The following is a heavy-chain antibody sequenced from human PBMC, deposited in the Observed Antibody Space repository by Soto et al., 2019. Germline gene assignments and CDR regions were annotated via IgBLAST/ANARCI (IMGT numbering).Heavy chain of an antibody. CDR2: IFWDDDK. V-gene: IGHV2-5*02. J-gene: IGHJ4*02. CDR1: GFSLTTPGVG. CDR3: APSTAYRIFDC. Sequence: QITLKESGPTLVKPTQTLTLTCTFSGFSLTTPGVGVGWARQPPGKALEWLALIFWDDDKRYSPSLKSRLTITKDTSKNQAVLTMTNMDPVGTATYYCAPSTAYRIFDCWGQGTLVAVSS. D-gene: IGHD3-16*01.